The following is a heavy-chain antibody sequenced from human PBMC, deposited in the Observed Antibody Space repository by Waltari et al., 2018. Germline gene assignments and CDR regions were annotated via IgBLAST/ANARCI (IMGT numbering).Heavy chain of an antibody. Sequence: QITLKESGPTLVKPTQTLTLTCTFSGFSLSTSGVGVGWIRQPPGKAPEWLAVIYWNDDKRYGHSLKSLSITKDSSTNQVVLTMANMDPEDTATYYCVRILLETTQFYSYMDVWGEGTTVTVS. CDR3: VRILLETTQFYSYMDV. D-gene: IGHD3-3*01. V-gene: IGHV2-5*01. CDR2: IYWNDDK. J-gene: IGHJ6*03. CDR1: GFSLSTSGVG.